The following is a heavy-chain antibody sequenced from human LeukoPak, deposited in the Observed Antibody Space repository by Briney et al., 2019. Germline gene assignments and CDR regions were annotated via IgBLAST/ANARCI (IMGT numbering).Heavy chain of an antibody. V-gene: IGHV3-23*01. D-gene: IGHD2-15*01. CDR3: AKDSIAVKDIVVVVAATDLDY. J-gene: IGHJ4*02. CDR1: GFTFSSYA. Sequence: PGGSLRLSCAASGFTFSSYAMSWVRQAPGKGLEWVSAISGSGGSTYYADSVKGRFTISRDNSKNTLYLQMNSLRAEDTAVYYCAKDSIAVKDIVVVVAATDLDYWGQGTLVTVSS. CDR2: ISGSGGST.